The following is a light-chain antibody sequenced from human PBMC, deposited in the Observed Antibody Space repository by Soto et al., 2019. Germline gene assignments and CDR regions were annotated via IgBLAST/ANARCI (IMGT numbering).Light chain of an antibody. Sequence: QSVLTQPPSASGSPGQSVTISCTGTSSYVGGYHHVSWYQQHPGKAPKLIISVVSKRPSGVPDCLSGFKFGNTASLNFSGLQAEDEADYYCASHAGSNNYVFGPGTKVTVL. J-gene: IGLJ1*01. CDR2: VVS. CDR1: SSYVGGYHH. CDR3: ASHAGSNNYV. V-gene: IGLV2-8*01.